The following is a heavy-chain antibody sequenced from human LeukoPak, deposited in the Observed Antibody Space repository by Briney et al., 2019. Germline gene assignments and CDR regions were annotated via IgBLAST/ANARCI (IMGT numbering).Heavy chain of an antibody. D-gene: IGHD2-2*01. Sequence: GGSLRLSCAASGFTFSSYAMSWVRQAPGKGLEWVSAISGSSGSTYYADSVKGRFTISRDNSKNTLYLQMNSLRAEDTAVYYCAKGTASAVPAATDFDYWGQGTLVTVSS. V-gene: IGHV3-23*01. CDR3: AKGTASAVPAATDFDY. CDR2: ISGSSGST. CDR1: GFTFSSYA. J-gene: IGHJ4*02.